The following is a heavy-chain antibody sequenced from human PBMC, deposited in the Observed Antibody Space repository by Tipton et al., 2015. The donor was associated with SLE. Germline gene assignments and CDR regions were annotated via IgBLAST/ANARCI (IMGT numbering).Heavy chain of an antibody. D-gene: IGHD2-15*01. J-gene: IGHJ4*02. V-gene: IGHV3-43*01. CDR3: AKDSGPYCSGGSCYFY. Sequence: SLRFSCAASGFTFDDYTMHWVRQAPGKGLEWVSLISWDGDSTYYADSVKGRFTISRDNSKNSLYLQMNSLRTEDTALYYCAKDSGPYCSGGSCYFYWGQGTLVTVSS. CDR1: GFTFDDYT. CDR2: ISWDGDST.